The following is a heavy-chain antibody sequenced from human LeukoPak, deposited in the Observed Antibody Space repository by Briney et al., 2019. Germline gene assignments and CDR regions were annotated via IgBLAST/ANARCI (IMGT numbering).Heavy chain of an antibody. CDR2: INHSGST. Sequence: SETLSLTCAVYGGSFSGSFSGYYWSWIRQPPGKGLEWIGEINHSGSTNYNPSLKSRVTISVDTSKNQFSLKLSSVTAADTAVYYCARDQRSSSSWDYWGQGTLVTVSS. CDR3: ARDQRSSSSWDY. CDR1: GGSFSGSFSGYY. J-gene: IGHJ4*02. D-gene: IGHD6-13*01. V-gene: IGHV4-34*01.